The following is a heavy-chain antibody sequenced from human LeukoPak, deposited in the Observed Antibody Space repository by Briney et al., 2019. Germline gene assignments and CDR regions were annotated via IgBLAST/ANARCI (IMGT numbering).Heavy chain of an antibody. CDR3: AKEESGTQLPQLDY. D-gene: IGHD1-26*01. V-gene: IGHV3-23*01. CDR2: ISGSGGST. Sequence: GGSLRLSCAASGFTFSSYWMSWVRQAPGKGLEWVSAISGSGGSTYYADSVKGRFTISRDNSKNTLYLQMNSLRAEDTAVYYCAKEESGTQLPQLDYWGQGTLVTVSS. CDR1: GFTFSSYW. J-gene: IGHJ4*02.